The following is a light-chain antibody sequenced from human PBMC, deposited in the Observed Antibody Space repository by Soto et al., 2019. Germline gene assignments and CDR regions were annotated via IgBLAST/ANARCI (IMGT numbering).Light chain of an antibody. J-gene: IGKJ3*01. V-gene: IGKV1-39*01. CDR2: DAS. Sequence: IQLTQSPSSLSASVGDRVTITCQASQNINNYLNWYQQKPGRAPKLLIYDASNLEAGVPSRFSGSGSGTDFTLTISSLQPEDFATYYCQQSYNGPFTFGPGTKVDIK. CDR3: QQSYNGPFT. CDR1: QNINNY.